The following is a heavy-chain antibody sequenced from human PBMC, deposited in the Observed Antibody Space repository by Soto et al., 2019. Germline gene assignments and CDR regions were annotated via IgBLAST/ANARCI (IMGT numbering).Heavy chain of an antibody. D-gene: IGHD3-9*01. V-gene: IGHV3-33*01. CDR2: IWYDGSNK. CDR1: GFTFSSYG. Sequence: PGGSLRLSCAASGFTFSSYGMHWVRQAPGKGLEWVAVIWYDGSNKYYADSVKGRFTISRDNSKNTLYLQMNSLRAEDTAVYYCARGSKRHYDILTGWAFTLNQNDYWGQGALVTVSS. CDR3: ARGSKRHYDILTGWAFTLNQNDY. J-gene: IGHJ4*02.